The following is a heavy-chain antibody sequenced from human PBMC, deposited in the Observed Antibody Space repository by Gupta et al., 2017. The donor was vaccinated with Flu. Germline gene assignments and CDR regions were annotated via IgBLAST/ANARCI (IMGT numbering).Heavy chain of an antibody. Sequence: EVQLVESGGGLVQPGRSLRLSCAASEFRFDDHAMHWVRQPPGKGLEWVSGITWNSDRVHYADSVKGRFTISRDNAKNSLSLQMNSLRPEDTAFYYCARGVGSSSLFIYFDYWGQGNMVTVSS. V-gene: IGHV3-9*01. CDR3: ARGVGSSSLFIYFDY. CDR2: ITWNSDRV. CDR1: EFRFDDHA. D-gene: IGHD6-6*01. J-gene: IGHJ4*02.